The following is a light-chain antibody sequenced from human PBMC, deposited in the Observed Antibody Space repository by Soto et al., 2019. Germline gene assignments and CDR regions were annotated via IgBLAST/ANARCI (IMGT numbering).Light chain of an antibody. CDR1: QSVSSSY. Sequence: ESVLTQSPGTLSLSPGERATLSCRARQSVSSSYLAWYQQKPGQAPRLLIYGASSRATGIPDRFSGSGSGTDFPLTISRLEPEDFAVYYCEQYGSSPRTFGQGTKVEI. CDR3: EQYGSSPRT. V-gene: IGKV3-20*01. J-gene: IGKJ1*01. CDR2: GAS.